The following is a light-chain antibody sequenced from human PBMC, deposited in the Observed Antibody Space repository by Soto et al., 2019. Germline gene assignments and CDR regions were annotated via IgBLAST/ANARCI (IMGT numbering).Light chain of an antibody. J-gene: IGKJ1*01. CDR3: QQYNSYSWT. CDR1: QSISSW. CDR2: DAS. V-gene: IGKV1-5*01. Sequence: DIQMTQSPSTLSASVGDRVTITCRASQSISSWLAWYQQKPGKAPKILIYDASSLDSGVPARFSGSGCGTEFTLTISSLQPDDVATYYCQQYNSYSWTFGQGTKVEIK.